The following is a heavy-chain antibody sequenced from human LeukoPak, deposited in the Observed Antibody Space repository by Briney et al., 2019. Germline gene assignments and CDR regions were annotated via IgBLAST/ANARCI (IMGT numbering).Heavy chain of an antibody. CDR3: AKTSRWERDYFDY. D-gene: IGHD5-24*01. J-gene: IGHJ4*02. Sequence: GGSLRLSCAGSGFIFSSYAMSWVRQAPGKGLEWVSAMSGVGSNTFYTDSVRGRFTISRDNSKNTLYLQMNSLRAEDTAIYYCAKTSRWERDYFDYWGQGTLVTVSS. CDR1: GFIFSSYA. CDR2: MSGVGSNT. V-gene: IGHV3-23*01.